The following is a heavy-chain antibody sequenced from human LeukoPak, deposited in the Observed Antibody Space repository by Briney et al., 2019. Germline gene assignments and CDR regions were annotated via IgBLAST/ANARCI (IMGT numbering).Heavy chain of an antibody. Sequence: SETLSLTCTVSGGSISSSSYYWSWIRQPPGKGLEWIGYIYYSGSTNYNPSLKSRVTISVDTSKNQFSLKLSSVTAADTAVYYCARRAGYSSGWLGDHAAFDIWGQGTMVTVSS. CDR2: IYYSGST. D-gene: IGHD6-19*01. CDR1: GGSISSSSYY. V-gene: IGHV4-61*01. CDR3: ARRAGYSSGWLGDHAAFDI. J-gene: IGHJ3*02.